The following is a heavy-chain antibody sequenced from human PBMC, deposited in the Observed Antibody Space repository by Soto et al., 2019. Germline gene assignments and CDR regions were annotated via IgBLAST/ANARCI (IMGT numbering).Heavy chain of an antibody. Sequence: PGGSLRLSCAASGFTFSSYGMHWVRQAPGKGLEWVAVISYDGSNKYYADSVKGRFTISRDNSKNTPYLQMNSLRAEDTAVYYCAKTYYHDSSGYSLDYWGQGTLVTVSS. CDR1: GFTFSSYG. CDR3: AKTYYHDSSGYSLDY. V-gene: IGHV3-30*18. CDR2: ISYDGSNK. D-gene: IGHD3-22*01. J-gene: IGHJ4*02.